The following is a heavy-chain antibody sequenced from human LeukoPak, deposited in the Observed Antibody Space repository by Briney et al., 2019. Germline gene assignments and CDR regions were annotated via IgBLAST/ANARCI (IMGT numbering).Heavy chain of an antibody. J-gene: IGHJ4*02. CDR3: AKAVTSYYDSSGYSTQSYGEFDY. CDR2: ISYDGSNK. CDR1: GFTFSSYA. Sequence: GGSLRLSCAASGFTFSSYAMHWVRQAPGKGLEWVAVISYDGSNKYYADSVKGRFTISRDNSKNTLYLQMNSLRAEDTAVYYCAKAVTSYYDSSGYSTQSYGEFDYWGQGTLVTVSS. V-gene: IGHV3-30*04. D-gene: IGHD3-22*01.